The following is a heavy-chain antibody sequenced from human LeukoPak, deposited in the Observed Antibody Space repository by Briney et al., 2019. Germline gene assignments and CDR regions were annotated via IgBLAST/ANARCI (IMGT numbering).Heavy chain of an antibody. CDR3: ARISGSNWGVGQKQSYFDY. CDR1: GYTFTGYY. D-gene: IGHD7-27*01. CDR2: INPNSGGT. J-gene: IGHJ4*02. V-gene: IGHV1-2*02. Sequence: ASVKVSCKASGYTFTGYYMHWVRQAPGQGLEWMGWINPNSGGTNYAQKFQGRVTMTRDTSISTAYMELSRLRSDDTAVYYCARISGSNWGVGQKQSYFDYWGQGTLVTVSS.